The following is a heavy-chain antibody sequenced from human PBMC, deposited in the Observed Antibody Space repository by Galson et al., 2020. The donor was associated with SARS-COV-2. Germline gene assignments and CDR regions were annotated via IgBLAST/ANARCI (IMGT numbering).Heavy chain of an antibody. CDR3: TRGHGYLDHYFDY. J-gene: IGHJ4*02. Sequence: ASVKVSCTASGYTFITYGINWVRQAPGQGPEWMGWISPYNDDTKYAQQFQGRVTFTTDTFADTAYMELRSLRSDDKAVYYCTRGHGYLDHYFDYWGQGTLVTVSS. D-gene: IGHD5-18*01. V-gene: IGHV1-18*04. CDR2: ISPYNDDT. CDR1: GYTFITYG.